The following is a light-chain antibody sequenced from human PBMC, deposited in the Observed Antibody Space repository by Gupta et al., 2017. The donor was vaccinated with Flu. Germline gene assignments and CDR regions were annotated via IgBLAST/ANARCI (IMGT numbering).Light chain of an antibody. CDR2: SAS. J-gene: IGKJ5*01. V-gene: IGKV3-20*01. CDR3: QHYGTSTIT. Sequence: EIVLTQSPGTLSLSPGERATLSCRASQSVGPTLVIHSASSRATGIPDRFGGSGSGTDFTLTISRLEPEDFAVYYCQHYGTSTITFGQGTRLEIK. CDR1: QSVG.